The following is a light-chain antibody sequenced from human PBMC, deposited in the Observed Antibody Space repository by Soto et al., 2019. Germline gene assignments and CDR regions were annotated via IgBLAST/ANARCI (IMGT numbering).Light chain of an antibody. J-gene: IGKJ1*01. Sequence: EIVMTQSPATLSVSPGERATLSCRASQSVSSNLAWYQQKPGQAPRLLIYGASTRATGIPARFSGSGSGTEFTLTIRRMQSEDFAVYHHQQYNTWTFGQGTKVDIK. V-gene: IGKV3-15*01. CDR3: QQYNTWT. CDR1: QSVSSN. CDR2: GAS.